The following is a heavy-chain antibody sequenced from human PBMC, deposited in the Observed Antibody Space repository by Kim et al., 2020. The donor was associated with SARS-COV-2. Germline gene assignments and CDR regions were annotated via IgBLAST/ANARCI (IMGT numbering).Heavy chain of an antibody. V-gene: IGHV4-34*01. Sequence: SETLSLTCAVYGGSFSGYYWSWIRQPPGKGLEWIGEINHSGSTNYNPSLKSRVTISVDTSKNQFSLKLRSVTAADTAVYYCARGRVLADYWGQGTLVTVSS. D-gene: IGHD1-1*01. CDR2: INHSGST. CDR1: GGSFSGYY. J-gene: IGHJ4*02. CDR3: ARGRVLADY.